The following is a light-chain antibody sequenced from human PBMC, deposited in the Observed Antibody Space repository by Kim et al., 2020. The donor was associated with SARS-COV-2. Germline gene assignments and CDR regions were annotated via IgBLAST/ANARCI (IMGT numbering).Light chain of an antibody. CDR3: ATWDDSLTGSV. CDR2: SND. J-gene: IGLJ3*02. V-gene: IGLV1-44*01. CDR1: MSNIGSNV. Sequence: LTQPPSASGTPGQRVTISCSGSMSNIGSNVVNWYQQLPGTAPKLLMYSNDYRPSGVPDRFSGSKSGSSASLAISGLQSEDEADYYCATWDDSLTGSVFGGGTQLTVL.